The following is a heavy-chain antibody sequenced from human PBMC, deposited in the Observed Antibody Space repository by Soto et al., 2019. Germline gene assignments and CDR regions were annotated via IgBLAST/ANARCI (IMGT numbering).Heavy chain of an antibody. Sequence: SETLSLTCVVSGASIRSDGPYWSWVRQFPGKGLEWIGYIHFSGTPFYSPSLKSRVSILLDTSESSFSLQLSSVTAADTAVYYCARDRGYRDGDYYGMDVWGQGITVTVSS. CDR3: ARDRGYRDGDYYGMDV. CDR2: IHFSGTP. D-gene: IGHD5-12*01. CDR1: GASIRSDGPY. V-gene: IGHV4-31*11. J-gene: IGHJ6*02.